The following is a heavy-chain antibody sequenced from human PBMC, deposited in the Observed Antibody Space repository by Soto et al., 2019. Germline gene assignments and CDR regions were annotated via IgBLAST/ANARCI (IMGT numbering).Heavy chain of an antibody. V-gene: IGHV1-8*01. D-gene: IGHD1-20*01. CDR3: ARVPALTGTTQLGPFQEPDYYMDV. CDR1: GYTFTSYD. CDR2: MNPNSGNT. Sequence: ASVKVSCKASGYTFTSYDINWVRQATGQGLEWMGWMNPNSGNTGYAQKFQGRVTMTRNTSISTAYMELSSLRSEDTAVYYCARVPALTGTTQLGPFQEPDYYMDVWGKGTTVTVSS. J-gene: IGHJ6*03.